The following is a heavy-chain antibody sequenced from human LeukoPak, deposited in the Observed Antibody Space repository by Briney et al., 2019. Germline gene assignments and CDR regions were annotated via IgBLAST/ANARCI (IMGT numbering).Heavy chain of an antibody. V-gene: IGHV1-2*02. CDR1: GYTFTGYY. D-gene: IGHD3-22*01. J-gene: IGHJ4*02. CDR2: INPNSGGT. CDR3: AGADYFDSRGNHVLFEH. Sequence: ASVKVSCKASGYTFTGYYMHWVRQAPGQGLEWMGWINPNSGGTNYAQKFQGRVTMTRDTSISTAYMELSRLRSEDTAVYYCAGADYFDSRGNHVLFEHWGQGTLVTVSS.